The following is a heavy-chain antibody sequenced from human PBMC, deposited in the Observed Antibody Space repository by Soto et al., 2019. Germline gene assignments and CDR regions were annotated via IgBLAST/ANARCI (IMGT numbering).Heavy chain of an antibody. V-gene: IGHV3-23*01. CDR3: VREASSSGLHLDH. CDR2: ISSTAGRTS. CDR1: GFTFNTYP. Sequence: HPGGSLRLSCATSGFTFNTYPMTWVRQAPGKGLEWVSSISSTAGRTSSYADSVKGRFAISRDFSDNTVYLQMNNLRAEDAAVYYCVREASSSGLHLDHWGRGTLVTVS. D-gene: IGHD6-6*01. J-gene: IGHJ4*02.